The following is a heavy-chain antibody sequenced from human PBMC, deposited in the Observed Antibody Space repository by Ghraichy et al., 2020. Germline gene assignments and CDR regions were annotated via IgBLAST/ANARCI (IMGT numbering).Heavy chain of an antibody. Sequence: GSLSLSCAASGFTFSSYSMNWVRQAPGKGLEWVSYISSSSSTIYYADSVKGRFTISRDNAKNSLYLQMNSLRDEDTVVYYCARAGYCSSTSCHYYYYGMDDWGHGTTVTVSS. CDR3: ARAGYCSSTSCHYYYYGMDD. V-gene: IGHV3-48*02. CDR1: GFTFSSYS. CDR2: ISSSSSTI. D-gene: IGHD2-2*01. J-gene: IGHJ6*02.